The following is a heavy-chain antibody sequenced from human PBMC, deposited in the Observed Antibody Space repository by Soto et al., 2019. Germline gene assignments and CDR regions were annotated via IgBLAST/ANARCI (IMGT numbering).Heavy chain of an antibody. CDR3: AKDGDAAAAGYYFDY. V-gene: IGHV3-30*18. CDR2: ISYNGNDK. Sequence: GGSLRLSCAASGFTFSSYGMHWVRQAPGKGLEWVAVISYNGNDKYHADSVKGRFTVSRDNSKNTLYLQMNSLRPEDTAVYHCAKDGDAAAAGYYFDYWGQGTLVTVSS. J-gene: IGHJ4*02. CDR1: GFTFSSYG. D-gene: IGHD6-13*01.